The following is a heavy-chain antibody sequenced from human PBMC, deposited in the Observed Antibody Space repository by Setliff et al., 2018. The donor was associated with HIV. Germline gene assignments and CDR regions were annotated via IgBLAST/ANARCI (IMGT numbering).Heavy chain of an antibody. D-gene: IGHD3-3*01. CDR1: GASMRDYY. V-gene: IGHV4-59*08. CDR2: SFHTGSA. Sequence: PSETLSLTCTVSGASMRDYYWTWIRQSPGKGLEWIGHSFHTGSATYNPSLRSRLTMSIDTSSGQFSPRLTSVTAADAAVYYCARQVSIPGVAVTPLGYWGQGSLVTV. J-gene: IGHJ4*02. CDR3: ARQVSIPGVAVTPLGY.